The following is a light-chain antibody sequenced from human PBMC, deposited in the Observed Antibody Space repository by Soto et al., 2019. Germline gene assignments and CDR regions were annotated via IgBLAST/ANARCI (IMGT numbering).Light chain of an antibody. CDR3: QQYKNWPAVT. V-gene: IGKV3-15*01. J-gene: IGKJ4*01. Sequence: ETVMTQSPATLSVSLGERATLSCRASQSVNTNLAWYQQKPGQAPRLLIYGASIRATGVPARFSGSGSGTDFTLTISSLQPEDFAVYFCQQYKNWPAVTFGGGTKVEIK. CDR1: QSVNTN. CDR2: GAS.